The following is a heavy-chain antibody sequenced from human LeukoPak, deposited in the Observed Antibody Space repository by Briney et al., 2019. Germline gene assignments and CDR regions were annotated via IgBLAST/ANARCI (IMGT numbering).Heavy chain of an antibody. CDR1: GGSISSGSYY. CDR3: ARNIVDGTNWFDP. D-gene: IGHD2/OR15-2a*01. J-gene: IGHJ5*02. Sequence: PSQTLSLTCTVSGGSISSGSYYWSWIRQPAGKGLEWIGSIYYSGSTYYNPSLKSRVTISVDTSKNQFSLKLSSVTAADTAVYYCARNIVDGTNWFDPWGQGTLVTVSS. V-gene: IGHV4-61*02. CDR2: IYYSGST.